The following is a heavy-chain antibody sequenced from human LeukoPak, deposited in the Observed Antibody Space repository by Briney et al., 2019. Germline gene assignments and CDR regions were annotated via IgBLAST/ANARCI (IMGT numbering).Heavy chain of an antibody. Sequence: PSETLSLTCTVSGGSISSYYWSWIRQPPGKGLEWIGYIYYGGSTNYNPSLKSRVTISVDTSKNQFSLKLSSVTAADTAVYYCARYGGNPYYWGMDVWGQGTTVTVSS. V-gene: IGHV4-59*01. CDR3: ARYGGNPYYWGMDV. CDR2: IYYGGST. D-gene: IGHD4-23*01. J-gene: IGHJ6*02. CDR1: GGSISSYY.